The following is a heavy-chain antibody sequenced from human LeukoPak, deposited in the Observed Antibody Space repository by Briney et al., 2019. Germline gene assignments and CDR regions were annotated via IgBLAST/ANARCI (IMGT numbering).Heavy chain of an antibody. Sequence: GGSLTLYCAVAGITLSNYGMSWLRQAPGKGLEWVAGISGSGGGTNYADSVKGRFTISRDNPRNTLYLQMNSLRAEDTAVYFCAKRGVVIRVILVGFHKEAYYFDSWGQGALVTVSS. V-gene: IGHV3-23*01. CDR3: AKRGVVIRVILVGFHKEAYYFDS. J-gene: IGHJ4*02. CDR2: ISGSGGGT. D-gene: IGHD3-22*01. CDR1: GITLSNYG.